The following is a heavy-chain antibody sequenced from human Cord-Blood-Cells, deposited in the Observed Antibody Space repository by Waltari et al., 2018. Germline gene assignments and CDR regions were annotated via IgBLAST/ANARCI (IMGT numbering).Heavy chain of an antibody. V-gene: IGHV3-30-3*01. CDR2: ISYDGSNK. CDR1: GFTFGRYA. J-gene: IGHJ2*01. Sequence: QVQLVESGGGVVQPGRSLRLGGAASGFTFGRYALLWVGQAPVKGLGCVAVISYDGSNKDCADSVKGRFTMSRDNSKNTLYLEMHSLSAEDTAVYHCARDQGRWWYLDLWGRGTLVTVSS. CDR3: ARDQGRWWYLDL.